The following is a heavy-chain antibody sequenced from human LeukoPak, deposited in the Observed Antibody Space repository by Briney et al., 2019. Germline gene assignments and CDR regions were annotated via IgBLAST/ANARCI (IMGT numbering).Heavy chain of an antibody. J-gene: IGHJ4*02. CDR2: IYPGDSDT. CDR1: GYNFMNYW. CDR3: ARHMSAHPYYYDSSGYYPIDY. Sequence: GESLKISCKGSGYNFMNYWIGWVRQMPGKGLGWMGIIYPGDSDTRYSPSFQGQVTISADKSISTAYLQWSSLKASDTAMYYCARHMSAHPYYYDSSGYYPIDYWGQGTLVTVSS. D-gene: IGHD3-22*01. V-gene: IGHV5-51*01.